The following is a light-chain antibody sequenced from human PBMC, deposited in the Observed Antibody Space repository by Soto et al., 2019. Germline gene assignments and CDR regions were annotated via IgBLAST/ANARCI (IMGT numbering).Light chain of an antibody. CDR3: QQYGSSPRT. J-gene: IGKJ1*01. CDR1: QSVSSSY. V-gene: IGKV3-20*01. Sequence: DIVLTQSPATLSLSPGERATLSCRASQSVSSSYLAWYQQKPGQAPRLLIYSASSRATGIPDRFRGSGSGTDFTLTISRLEPEDFAVYYCQQYGSSPRTFGQGTKVEIK. CDR2: SAS.